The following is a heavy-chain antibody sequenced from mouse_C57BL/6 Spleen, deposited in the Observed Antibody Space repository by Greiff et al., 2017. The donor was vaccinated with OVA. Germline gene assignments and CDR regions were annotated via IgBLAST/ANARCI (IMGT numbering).Heavy chain of an antibody. Sequence: VKLMESGAELVRPGTSVKVSCKASGYAFTNYLIEWVKQRPGQGLEWIGVINPGSGGTNYNEKFKGKATLTADKSSSTAYMQLSSLTSEDSAVYFCAREGITGTGDYWGQGTTLTVSS. CDR2: INPGSGGT. V-gene: IGHV1-54*01. CDR3: AREGITGTGDY. D-gene: IGHD4-1*01. CDR1: GYAFTNYL. J-gene: IGHJ2*01.